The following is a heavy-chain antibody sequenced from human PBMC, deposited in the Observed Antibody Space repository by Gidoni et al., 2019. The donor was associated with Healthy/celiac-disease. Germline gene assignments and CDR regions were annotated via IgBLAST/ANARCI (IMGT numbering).Heavy chain of an antibody. V-gene: IGHV3-23*01. CDR1: AFPFSSYA. CDR2: ISGSGGST. J-gene: IGHJ4*02. CDR3: AKKYSGSYYYIY. Sequence: VQRWESGGGWLRPGGPREPSGAAPAFPFSSYAMSWGRQAPGKGLEWVAAISGSGGSTYYADSVKGRFTISRDNSKNTLYLQMNSLRAEDTAVYYCAKKYSGSYYYIYWGQGTLVTVSS. D-gene: IGHD1-26*01.